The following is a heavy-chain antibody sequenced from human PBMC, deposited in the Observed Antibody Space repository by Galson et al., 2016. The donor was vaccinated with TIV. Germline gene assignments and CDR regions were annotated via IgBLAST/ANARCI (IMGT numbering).Heavy chain of an antibody. CDR2: INTGNAAT. J-gene: IGHJ4*02. CDR1: GYTFTIHP. Sequence: SANVPRKASGYTFTIHPLHSTRHAPGQRLPRLALINTGNAATKYSQKSQGRVTFTRDTSARAAYMELSSLRPEDRAVYYCARPPYCGDYCYKYDLWGPGTLVTVSS. D-gene: IGHD2-21*01. CDR3: ARPPYCGDYCYKYDL. V-gene: IGHV1-3*04.